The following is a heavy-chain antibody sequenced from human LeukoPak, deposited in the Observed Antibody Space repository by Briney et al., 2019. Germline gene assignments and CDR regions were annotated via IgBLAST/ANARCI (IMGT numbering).Heavy chain of an antibody. D-gene: IGHD3-10*01. CDR1: GGTFSSYA. CDR2: IIPIFGIA. J-gene: IGHJ6*02. V-gene: IGHV1-69*04. CDR3: ARPSFGNYGMDV. Sequence: SVKVSCKASGGTFSSYAISWVRQAPGQGLECMARIIPIFGIANYAQKFQGRVTITADKSTSTAYMELSSLRSEDTAVYYCARPSFGNYGMDVWGQGTTVTVSS.